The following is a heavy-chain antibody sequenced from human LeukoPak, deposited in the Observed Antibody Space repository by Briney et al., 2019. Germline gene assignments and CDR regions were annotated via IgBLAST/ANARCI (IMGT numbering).Heavy chain of an antibody. D-gene: IGHD2-15*01. Sequence: ASVKVSCKTSGYTFTSYGVSWVRQAPGQGLEWMGWISGYNGNTNYAQKYRGRVTMTTDTSTSTVYMELSSLRSEDTAVYYCARVERHLGYCSGGSCPIGYFRHWGQGTLVTVSS. CDR3: ARVERHLGYCSGGSCPIGYFRH. CDR2: ISGYNGNT. J-gene: IGHJ1*01. V-gene: IGHV1-18*01. CDR1: GYTFTSYG.